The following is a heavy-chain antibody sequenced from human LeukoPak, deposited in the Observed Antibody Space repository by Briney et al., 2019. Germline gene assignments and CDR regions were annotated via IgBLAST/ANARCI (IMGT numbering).Heavy chain of an antibody. Sequence: PSETLSLTCAVYGGSFSGYYWSWIRQPPGKGLEWIGEINHSGSTNYNPSLKSRVTISVDTSKNQFSLKLSSVTAADTAVYYCARGGYYYGSGKKLDYWGQGTLVTVSS. D-gene: IGHD3-10*01. CDR2: INHSGST. J-gene: IGHJ4*02. CDR3: ARGGYYYGSGKKLDY. CDR1: GGSFSGYY. V-gene: IGHV4-34*01.